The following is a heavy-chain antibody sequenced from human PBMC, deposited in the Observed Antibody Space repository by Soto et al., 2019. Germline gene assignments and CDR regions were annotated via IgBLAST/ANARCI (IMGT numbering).Heavy chain of an antibody. CDR3: ARVRGYYYGSGSYYRSWFDP. V-gene: IGHV4-34*01. CDR1: GGSISSYY. D-gene: IGHD3-10*01. J-gene: IGHJ5*02. CDR2: INHSGST. Sequence: PSETLSLTCTVSGGSISSYYWSWIRQPPGKGLEWIGEINHSGSTNYNPSLKSRVTISVDTSKNQFSLKLSSVTAADTAVYYCARVRGYYYGSGSYYRSWFDPWGQGTLVTVSS.